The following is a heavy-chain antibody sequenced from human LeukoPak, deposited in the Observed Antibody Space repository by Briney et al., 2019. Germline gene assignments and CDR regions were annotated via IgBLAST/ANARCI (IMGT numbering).Heavy chain of an antibody. D-gene: IGHD2-2*02. CDR3: ASLGYCSSTSCYKVWAFDI. CDR2: IIPIFGTA. Sequence: SVKVSCKASGGTFSSYAISWVRQAPGQGLEWMGGIIPIFGTANYAQKFQGRVTITTDASTSTAYMELSSLRSEDTAVYYCASLGYCSSTSCYKVWAFDIWGQGTMVTASS. CDR1: GGTFSSYA. J-gene: IGHJ3*02. V-gene: IGHV1-69*05.